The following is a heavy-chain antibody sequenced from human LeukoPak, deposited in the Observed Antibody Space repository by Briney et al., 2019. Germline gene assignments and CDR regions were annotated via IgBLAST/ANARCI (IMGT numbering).Heavy chain of an antibody. Sequence: SETLSLTCAVYGGSFSGYYWSWIRQPPGKGLEWIGEINHSGSTNYNPSLKSRVTISVDTSKNQFSLKLSSVTAADTAAYYCARRGRIAAAGYFDYWGQGTLVTVSS. D-gene: IGHD6-13*01. CDR1: GGSFSGYY. V-gene: IGHV4-34*01. CDR2: INHSGST. J-gene: IGHJ4*02. CDR3: ARRGRIAAAGYFDY.